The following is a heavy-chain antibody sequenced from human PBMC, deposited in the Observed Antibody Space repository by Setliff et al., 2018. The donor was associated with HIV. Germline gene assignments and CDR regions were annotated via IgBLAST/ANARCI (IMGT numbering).Heavy chain of an antibody. CDR1: GFTFSDYY. J-gene: IGHJ3*02. V-gene: IGHV3-11*04. CDR3: AREQNRYNFWSCRNFDAFDI. Sequence: GGSLRLSCAASGFTFSDYYMSWIRQAPGKGLEWVSYITSSGSTIYYADSVRGRFTISRDNAKSSLNLQMTSLRAVDTALYYCAREQNRYNFWSCRNFDAFDIWVQGTMVTVSS. D-gene: IGHD3-3*01. CDR2: ITSSGSTI.